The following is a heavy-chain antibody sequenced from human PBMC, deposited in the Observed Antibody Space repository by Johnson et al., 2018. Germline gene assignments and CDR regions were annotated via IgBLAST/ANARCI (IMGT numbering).Heavy chain of an antibody. CDR1: GFTFSSYG. Sequence: QVQLVQSGGGVVQPGRSLRLSCAASGFTFSSYGMHWVRQAPGKGLEWVAVISYDGSNKYYVDSVKGRFTISRDNAKNSLYLQMNSLRAEDTAVYYCARVSTQTTTPYYDFWSGYYFDVWGQGTTVTVSS. D-gene: IGHD3-3*01. CDR2: ISYDGSNK. J-gene: IGHJ6*02. CDR3: ARVSTQTTTPYYDFWSGYYFDV. V-gene: IGHV3-30*03.